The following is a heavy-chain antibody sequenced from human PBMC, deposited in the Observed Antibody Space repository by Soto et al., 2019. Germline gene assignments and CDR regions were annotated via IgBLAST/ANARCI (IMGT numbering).Heavy chain of an antibody. D-gene: IGHD3-22*01. J-gene: IGHJ5*02. CDR3: AKKDGGYTSCQLVYH. CDR2: ISGAGNSA. Sequence: EVQLLESGGGLVQPGGSLRLSCAASGFTFSSFAMSWVRQAPGKGLEWVSAISGAGNSASHANSVQGRFIISRDNSKNTLFLQMGSLRAEDTATYYCAKKDGGYTSCQLVYHWGQGTLVTVSS. V-gene: IGHV3-23*01. CDR1: GFTFSSFA.